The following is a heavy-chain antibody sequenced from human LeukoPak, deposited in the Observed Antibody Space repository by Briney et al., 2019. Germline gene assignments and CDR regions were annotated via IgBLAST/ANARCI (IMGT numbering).Heavy chain of an antibody. D-gene: IGHD3-3*02. J-gene: IGHJ4*02. CDR3: ATDKETQLALDY. CDR2: FDPEDGET. Sequence: ASVKVSCKVSGYTLTELSMHWVRKAPAKGLEWMGGFDPEDGETTYAQKFQGRVTMTEDTSTDIAYMELSSLRSEDTAVYYCATDKETQLALDYWGQGTLVTVSS. V-gene: IGHV1-24*01. CDR1: GYTLTELS.